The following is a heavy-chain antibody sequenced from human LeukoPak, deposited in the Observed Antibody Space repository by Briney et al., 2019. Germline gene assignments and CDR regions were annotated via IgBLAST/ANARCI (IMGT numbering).Heavy chain of an antibody. Sequence: GGSLRLSCAASGFTFSSYAMRWVRQAPGKGLEWVSAISGSGGSTYYADSVKGRFTISRDNSKNTLYLQMNSLRAEDTAVYYCAKDKPFYYDFWSGYLVWGQGTLVTVSS. V-gene: IGHV3-23*01. CDR1: GFTFSSYA. CDR2: ISGSGGST. J-gene: IGHJ4*02. D-gene: IGHD3-3*01. CDR3: AKDKPFYYDFWSGYLV.